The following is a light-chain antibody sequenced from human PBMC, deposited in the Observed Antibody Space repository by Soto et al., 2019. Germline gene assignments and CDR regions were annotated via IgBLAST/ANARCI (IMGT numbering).Light chain of an antibody. J-gene: IGLJ1*01. CDR2: DVS. CDR1: SSDVGGYNY. V-gene: IGLV2-14*01. Sequence: QSVLTQPASVSGFPGQSITFSCTGTSSDVGGYNYVSWYQQHPGKAPKLMIYDVSNRPSGVSNRFSGSKSGNTASLTISGLQAEDEADYYCSSYTSSSTLYVFGTGTKVTVL. CDR3: SSYTSSSTLYV.